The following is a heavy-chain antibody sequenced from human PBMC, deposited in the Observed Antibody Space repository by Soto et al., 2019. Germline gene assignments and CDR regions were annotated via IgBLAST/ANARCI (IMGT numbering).Heavy chain of an antibody. D-gene: IGHD3-22*01. CDR3: ARDYYDSSGYYYNWFDP. CDR2: IYSGGST. CDR1: GFTVSSNY. V-gene: IGHV3-53*01. Sequence: GGSLRLSCAASGFTVSSNYMSWVRQAPGKGLEWVSVIYSGGSTYYADSVKGRFTISRDNSKNTLYLQMNSLRAEGTAVYYCARDYYDSSGYYYNWFDPWGQGTLVTVSS. J-gene: IGHJ5*02.